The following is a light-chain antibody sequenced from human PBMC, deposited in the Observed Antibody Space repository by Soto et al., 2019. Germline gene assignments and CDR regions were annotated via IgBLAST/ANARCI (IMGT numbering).Light chain of an antibody. CDR2: DAS. Sequence: EIVLTQSPATLSLSPGERATLSCRASQSVSSSLAWYQQRPGQAPRLLIYDASNRATRIPARFSGSGSGTDFTITISSLEPEDFAVYYCQQRSNWPLTFGGGTKVEIK. J-gene: IGKJ4*01. CDR3: QQRSNWPLT. V-gene: IGKV3-11*01. CDR1: QSVSSS.